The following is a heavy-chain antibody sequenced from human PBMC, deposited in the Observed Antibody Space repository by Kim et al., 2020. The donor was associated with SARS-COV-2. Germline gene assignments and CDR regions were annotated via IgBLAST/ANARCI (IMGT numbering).Heavy chain of an antibody. CDR2: INHSGST. J-gene: IGHJ1*01. CDR1: GGSFSGYY. Sequence: SETLSLTCAVNGGSFSGYYWSWIRQPPGKGLEWIGEINHSGSTNYNPSLKSRVTISVDTSKNQFSLKLSSVTAADTAVYYCARGRWVAAPARSPEYFQHWGQSTLVTVSS. D-gene: IGHD6-13*01. CDR3: ARGRWVAAPARSPEYFQH. V-gene: IGHV4-34*01.